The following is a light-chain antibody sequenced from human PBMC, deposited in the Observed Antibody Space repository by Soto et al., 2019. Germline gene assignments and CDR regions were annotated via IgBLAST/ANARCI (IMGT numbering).Light chain of an antibody. CDR2: EVS. V-gene: IGLV2-8*01. CDR1: SSDVGGYNY. Sequence: ALTHPPSATGAPRQAGPIFYNRNSSDVGGYNYVSWYQQHPGKAPKLMIYEVSLRPSGVPDRFSGSKSGDTASLTVSGLQAEDEGDYYCSSYAGSTNYVFGTGTKVTVL. CDR3: SSYAGSTNYV. J-gene: IGLJ1*01.